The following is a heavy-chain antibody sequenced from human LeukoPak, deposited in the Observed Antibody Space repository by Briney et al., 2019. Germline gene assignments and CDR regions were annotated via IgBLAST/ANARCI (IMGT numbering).Heavy chain of an antibody. CDR1: GGTFSSYA. J-gene: IGHJ4*02. Sequence: ASVKVSCKASGGTFSSYAISWVRQAPGQGLEWMGGIILIFGTANYAQKFQGRVTMTRDTSISTAYMELSRLRSDDTAVYYCARGGSDYYDSSGYYYWGQGTLVTVSS. D-gene: IGHD3-22*01. CDR2: IILIFGTA. V-gene: IGHV1-69*05. CDR3: ARGGSDYYDSSGYYY.